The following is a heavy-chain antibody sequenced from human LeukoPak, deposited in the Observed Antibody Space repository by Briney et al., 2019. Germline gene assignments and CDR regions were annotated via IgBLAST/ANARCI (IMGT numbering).Heavy chain of an antibody. Sequence: ASVKVSCKASGYTFTNYLTHWVRQAPGQGLEWMGVINPGDGYINYAQKFQGRVTMTRDTSISTAYMELSRLRSDDTAVYYCASTNSDFLPSMGWAFDIWGQGTMVTVSS. CDR1: GYTFTNYL. CDR3: ASTNSDFLPSMGWAFDI. V-gene: IGHV1-46*01. CDR2: INPGDGYI. J-gene: IGHJ3*02. D-gene: IGHD3/OR15-3a*01.